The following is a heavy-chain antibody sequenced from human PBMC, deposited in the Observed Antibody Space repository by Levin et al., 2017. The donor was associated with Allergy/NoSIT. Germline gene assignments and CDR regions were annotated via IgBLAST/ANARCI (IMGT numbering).Heavy chain of an antibody. J-gene: IGHJ5*02. CDR1: GGSFSGYY. Sequence: PSETLSLTCAVYGGSFSGYYWSWIRQPPGKGLEWIGEINHSGSTNYNPSLKSRVTISVDTSKNQFSLKLSSVTAADTAVYYCARVSPFSNLYSSSLRGYNWFDPWGQGTLVTVSS. CDR3: ARVSPFSNLYSSSLRGYNWFDP. V-gene: IGHV4-34*01. D-gene: IGHD6-13*01. CDR2: INHSGST.